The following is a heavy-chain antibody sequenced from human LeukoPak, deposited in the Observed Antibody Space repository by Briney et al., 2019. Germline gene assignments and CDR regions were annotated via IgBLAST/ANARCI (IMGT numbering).Heavy chain of an antibody. CDR3: ARATGYCSSTSCYGAFDI. J-gene: IGHJ3*02. Sequence: GGSLRLSCAASGFTFSSYSMNWVRQAPGKGLEWVSSISSSSSYIYCADSVKGRFTISRDNAKNSLYLQMNSLRAEDTAVYYCARATGYCSSTSCYGAFDIWGQGTMVTVSS. D-gene: IGHD2-2*01. CDR2: ISSSSSYI. V-gene: IGHV3-21*01. CDR1: GFTFSSYS.